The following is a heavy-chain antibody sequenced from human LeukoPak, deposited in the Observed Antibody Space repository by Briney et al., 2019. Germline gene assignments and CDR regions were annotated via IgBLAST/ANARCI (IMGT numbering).Heavy chain of an antibody. CDR1: RFTFNNYG. J-gene: IGHJ4*02. Sequence: GGSLRLSCAASRFTFNNYGMHWARQAPGKGLEWVAFIRSDGSNKYYADSVKGRFTISRDNSKNTLYLQMNSLRAEDTAVYYRAKLGEGGYSYDYLPYYFDYWGQGTLVTASS. D-gene: IGHD5-18*01. CDR2: IRSDGSNK. V-gene: IGHV3-30*02. CDR3: AKLGEGGYSYDYLPYYFDY.